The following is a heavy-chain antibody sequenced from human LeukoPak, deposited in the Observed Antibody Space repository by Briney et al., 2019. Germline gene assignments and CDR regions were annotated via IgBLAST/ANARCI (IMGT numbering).Heavy chain of an antibody. CDR3: ARVTPIAAAGTGDY. V-gene: IGHV3-30-3*01. D-gene: IGHD6-13*01. CDR2: ISYDGSNK. CDR1: GFTFSSYA. J-gene: IGHJ4*02. Sequence: GGSLRLSCAASGFTFSSYAMHWVRQAPGKGLEWVAVISYDGSNKYYADSVKGRFTISRDNSKNTPYLQMNSLRAEDTAVYYCARVTPIAAAGTGDYWGQRTLVTVSS.